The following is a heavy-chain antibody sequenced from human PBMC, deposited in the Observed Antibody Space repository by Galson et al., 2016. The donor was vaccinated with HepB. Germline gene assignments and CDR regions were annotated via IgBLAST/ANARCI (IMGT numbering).Heavy chain of an antibody. CDR1: GDSISSSSYY. CDR3: AARNRRFGNLQYYWFDP. V-gene: IGHV4-39*02. J-gene: IGHJ5*02. CDR2: RFHTGIT. Sequence: SGDSISSSSYYWSWIRQPPGKGLEWVGSRFHTGITYYNPSLKSRVTISVDTSNNHFSLRLSSVTAADTAVYYCAARNRRFGNLQYYWFDPWGQGTLVTVSS. D-gene: IGHD4-11*01.